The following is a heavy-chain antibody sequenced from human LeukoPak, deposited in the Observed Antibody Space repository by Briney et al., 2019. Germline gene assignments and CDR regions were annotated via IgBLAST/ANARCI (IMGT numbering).Heavy chain of an antibody. V-gene: IGHV4-38-2*02. CDR3: ARDARKSQVPRSGYNWFDP. CDR2: IYHSGRT. CDR1: GYSISSGYY. D-gene: IGHD3-10*01. Sequence: SETLSLTCTVSGYSISSGYYWGWIRQPPGKGLEWIGRIYHSGRTYYNPSLKSRVTISVDTSKNQFSLKLSSVTAADTAVYYCARDARKSQVPRSGYNWFDPWGQGTLVTVSS. J-gene: IGHJ5*02.